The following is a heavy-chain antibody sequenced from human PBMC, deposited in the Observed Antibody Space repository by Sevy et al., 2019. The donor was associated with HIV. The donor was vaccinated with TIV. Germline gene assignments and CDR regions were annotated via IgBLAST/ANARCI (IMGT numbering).Heavy chain of an antibody. CDR3: ARAYSSSWYGRY. V-gene: IGHV1-69*13. J-gene: IGHJ4*02. D-gene: IGHD6-13*01. Sequence: ASVKVSCKASGGTFSSYAISWVRQAPGQGLEWMGGFIPIFGTANYAQKFQGRVTITADESTSTAYMELSSLRSEDTAVYYCARAYSSSWYGRYWGQGTLVTVSS. CDR2: FIPIFGTA. CDR1: GGTFSSYA.